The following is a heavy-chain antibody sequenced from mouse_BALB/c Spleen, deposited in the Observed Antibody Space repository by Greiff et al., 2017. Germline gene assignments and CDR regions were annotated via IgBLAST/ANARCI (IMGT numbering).Heavy chain of an antibody. D-gene: IGHD2-3*01. Sequence: VQLKQSGAELVKPGASVKLSCTASGFNIKDTYMHWVKQRPEQGLEWIGRIDPANGNTKYDPKFQGKATITADTSSNTSYLQLSSLTSEDTAVYYCAVDGYPYYFDYWGQGTTLTVSS. V-gene: IGHV14-3*02. CDR2: IDPANGNT. CDR3: AVDGYPYYFDY. CDR1: GFNIKDTY. J-gene: IGHJ2*01.